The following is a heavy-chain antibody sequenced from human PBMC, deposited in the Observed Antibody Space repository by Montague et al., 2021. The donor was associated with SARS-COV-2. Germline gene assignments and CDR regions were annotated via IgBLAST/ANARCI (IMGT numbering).Heavy chain of an antibody. D-gene: IGHD3-22*01. CDR2: IYYSGST. CDR1: GGSISSYY. J-gene: IGHJ4*02. V-gene: IGHV4-59*13. CDR3: ARGSHYYDSSGHFDY. Sequence: SETLSLTCTVSGGSISSYYWSWIRQPPGKGLEWIGYIYYSGSTNXNPSLKSRVTISADTSKNQFSLKLSSVTAADTAVYYCARGSHYYDSSGHFDYWGQGTLVTVSS.